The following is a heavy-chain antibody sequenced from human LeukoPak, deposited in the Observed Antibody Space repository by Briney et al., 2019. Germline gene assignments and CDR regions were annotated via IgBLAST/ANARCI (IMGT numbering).Heavy chain of an antibody. CDR2: ISAYNGNT. J-gene: IGHJ6*02. CDR3: ARRSRGCSSTSCYSDYYYGMDV. D-gene: IGHD2-2*01. Sequence: GASVKVSCKASGYTFTSYDINWVRQATGQGLEWMGWISAYNGNTNYAQKLQGRVTMTTDTSTSTAYMELRSLRSDDTAVYYCARRSRGCSSTSCYSDYYYGMDVWGQGTTVTVSS. V-gene: IGHV1-18*01. CDR1: GYTFTSYD.